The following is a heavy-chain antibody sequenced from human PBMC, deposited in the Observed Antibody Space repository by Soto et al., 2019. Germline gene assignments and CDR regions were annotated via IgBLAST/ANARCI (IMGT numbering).Heavy chain of an antibody. Sequence: SETLSLTCAVYGGSFSGYYWSWIRQPPGKGLEWIGEINHSGSTNYNPSLKSRLTISVDTSKNQFSLKLNSVTAADTAVYYCARVHTVTENWFDPWGQGTLVTVSS. D-gene: IGHD4-17*01. J-gene: IGHJ5*02. CDR2: INHSGST. CDR3: ARVHTVTENWFDP. V-gene: IGHV4-34*01. CDR1: GGSFSGYY.